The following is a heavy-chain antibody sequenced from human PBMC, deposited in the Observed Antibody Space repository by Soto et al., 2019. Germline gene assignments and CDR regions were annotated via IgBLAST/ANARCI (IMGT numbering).Heavy chain of an antibody. CDR3: AKDIISTTGPHYYYYGMDV. D-gene: IGHD1-1*01. CDR1: GFTFSSYG. Sequence: GGSLRLSCAASGFTFSSYGMHWVRQAPGKGLEWVAVISYDGSNKYYADSVKGRSTISRDNSKNTLYLQMNSLRAEDTAVYYCAKDIISTTGPHYYYYGMDVWGQGTTVTVSS. J-gene: IGHJ6*02. V-gene: IGHV3-30*18. CDR2: ISYDGSNK.